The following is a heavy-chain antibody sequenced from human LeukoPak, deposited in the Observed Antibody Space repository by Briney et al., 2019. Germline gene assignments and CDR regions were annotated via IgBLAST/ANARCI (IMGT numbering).Heavy chain of an antibody. J-gene: IGHJ3*02. CDR3: ARGPVTRFEI. CDR2: ISSNGGST. Sequence: GGSLRLSCAASGFTFSSYAMHWVRQAPGKGLEYVSAISSNGGSTYYANSVKGRFTISRDNSKNTLYLQVGSLRAEDMAVYYCARGPVTRFEIWGQGTMVTVSS. CDR1: GFTFSSYA. V-gene: IGHV3-64*01. D-gene: IGHD4-17*01.